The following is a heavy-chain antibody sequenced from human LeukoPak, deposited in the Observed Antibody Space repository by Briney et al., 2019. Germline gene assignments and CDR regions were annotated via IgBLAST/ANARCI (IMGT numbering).Heavy chain of an antibody. CDR2: ISYDGSIN. Sequence: GGSLRLSCAASGFTFNSYAVHWVRQAPGKGLEWVAVISYDGSINFYAASVKGRFTISRDNSKNTLYLQMNSLRIDDTALYFCARDRRYCSGGSCYFDYFFDYWGQGTLVTVSS. CDR3: ARDRRYCSGGSCYFDYFFDY. CDR1: GFTFNSYA. V-gene: IGHV3-30*04. D-gene: IGHD2-15*01. J-gene: IGHJ4*02.